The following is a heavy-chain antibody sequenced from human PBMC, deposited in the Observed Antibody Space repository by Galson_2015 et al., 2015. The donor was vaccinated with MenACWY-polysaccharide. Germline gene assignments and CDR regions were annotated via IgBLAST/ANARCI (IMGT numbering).Heavy chain of an antibody. CDR1: GGSISRSSPY. V-gene: IGHV4-39*02. D-gene: IGHD2-2*01. CDR3: ARAPTPYCSSTNCFNKYAFDI. J-gene: IGHJ3*02. CDR2: VDYRGNT. Sequence: ETLSLTCAVSGGSISRSSPYGGWIRPSPGQGLEWTGTVDYRGNTYYNASLESLFTISVDTSKHHLSLKLISVNAADTCLYYCARAPTPYCSSTNCFNKYAFDIWGQGTMVTVSS.